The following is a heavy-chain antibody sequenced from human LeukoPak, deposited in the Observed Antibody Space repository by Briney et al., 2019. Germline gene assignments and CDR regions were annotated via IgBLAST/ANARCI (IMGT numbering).Heavy chain of an antibody. D-gene: IGHD2-21*01. V-gene: IGHV3-74*01. CDR2: INSDESIT. Sequence: GGSLRLSCAASGFTFSSSWMYWGRQAPGKGLVWVSRINSDESITTYADSVKGRFTISRDNSKNTLYLQMNSLRAEDTAVYYCAREAYHAGWTYIDYWGQGTLVTVSS. CDR3: AREAYHAGWTYIDY. J-gene: IGHJ4*02. CDR1: GFTFSSSW.